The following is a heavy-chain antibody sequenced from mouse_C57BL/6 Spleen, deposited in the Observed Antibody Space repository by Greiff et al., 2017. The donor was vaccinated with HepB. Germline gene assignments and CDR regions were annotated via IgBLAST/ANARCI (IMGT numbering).Heavy chain of an antibody. V-gene: IGHV1-59*01. J-gene: IGHJ2*01. Sequence: VQLQQSGAELVRPGTSVKLSCKASGYTFTSYWMHWVKQRPGQGLEWIGVIDPSDSYTNYNQKFKGKATLTVDTSSSTAYMQLSSLTSEDSAVYYCARGRVHFDYWGQGTTLTVSS. CDR2: IDPSDSYT. CDR1: GYTFTSYW. CDR3: ARGRVHFDY.